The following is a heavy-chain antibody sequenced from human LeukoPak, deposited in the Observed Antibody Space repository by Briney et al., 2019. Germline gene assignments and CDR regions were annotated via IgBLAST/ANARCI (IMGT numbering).Heavy chain of an antibody. D-gene: IGHD1-7*01. CDR1: GGSIRSSYYY. Sequence: SETLSLTCTVSGGSIRSSYYYWGWIRQPPGKGLEWIGEINRSGSTNYNPSLKSRVTISVDTSKNQFSLKLSSVTAADTAVYYCARVLELRRAKGYFQHWGQGTLVTVSS. V-gene: IGHV4-39*07. CDR3: ARVLELRRAKGYFQH. CDR2: INRSGST. J-gene: IGHJ1*01.